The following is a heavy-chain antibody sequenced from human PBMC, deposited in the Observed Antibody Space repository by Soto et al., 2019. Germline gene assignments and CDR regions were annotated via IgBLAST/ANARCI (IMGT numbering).Heavy chain of an antibody. J-gene: IGHJ4*02. V-gene: IGHV3-64*01. Sequence: VGFLRLSCAASGVTFSSYAMHWVRQAPGRGLEYVSAISSNGGSTYYANYVKGKFTISRDNYKNTLYLQMGSLRAEDMAVYYCARGPGYYFDYWGQGTLVTVSS. CDR1: GVTFSSYA. CDR3: ARGPGYYFDY. CDR2: ISSNGGST.